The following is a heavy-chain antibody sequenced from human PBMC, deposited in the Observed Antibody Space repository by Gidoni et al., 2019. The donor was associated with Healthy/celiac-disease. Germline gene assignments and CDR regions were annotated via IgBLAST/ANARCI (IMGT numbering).Heavy chain of an antibody. V-gene: IGHV5-51*01. CDR2: IYPGDSDT. CDR1: GYSFTSYW. Sequence: EVQLVQSGAEVKKPGESLKISCKGSGYSFTSYWIGWVRQLPGKGLEWMGIIYPGDSDTRYSPSFQGQVTISADKSIRTAYLQWSSLKASDTAMYYCARLADYYDSSGYYYVNYWGQGTLVTVSS. D-gene: IGHD3-22*01. CDR3: ARLADYYDSSGYYYVNY. J-gene: IGHJ4*02.